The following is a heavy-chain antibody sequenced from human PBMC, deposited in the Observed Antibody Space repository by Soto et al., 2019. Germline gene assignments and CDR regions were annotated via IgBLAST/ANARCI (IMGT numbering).Heavy chain of an antibody. D-gene: IGHD3-10*01. J-gene: IGHJ6*02. CDR2: ISYDGSNK. V-gene: IGHV3-30-3*01. CDR3: ARDIAPWGVNRYYYYGMDV. CDR1: GFTFSSYA. Sequence: QVQLVESGGGVVQPGRSLRLSCAASGFTFSSYAMHWVRQAPGKGLEWVAVISYDGSNKYYADSVKGRFTISRDNSKNKLYLEMNSLRAEDTAVYYCARDIAPWGVNRYYYYGMDVWGQGTTVTVSS.